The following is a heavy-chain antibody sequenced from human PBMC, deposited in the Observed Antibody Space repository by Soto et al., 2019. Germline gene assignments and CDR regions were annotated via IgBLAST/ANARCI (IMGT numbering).Heavy chain of an antibody. D-gene: IGHD3-10*01. CDR1: GGSISSSNW. CDR2: IYHSGST. J-gene: IGHJ6*02. CDR3: ARCYGSGSPYYYYYGMDV. Sequence: PSETLSLTCAVSGGSISSSNWWSWVRQPPGKGLEWIGEIYHSGSTNYNPSLKSRVTISVDKSKNQFSLKLSSVTAADTAVYYCARCYGSGSPYYYYYGMDVWGQGTTVTVSS. V-gene: IGHV4-4*02.